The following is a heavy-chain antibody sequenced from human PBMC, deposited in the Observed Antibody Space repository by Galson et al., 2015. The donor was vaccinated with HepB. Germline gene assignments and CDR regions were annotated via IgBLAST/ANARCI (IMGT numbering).Heavy chain of an antibody. Sequence: SVKVSCKASGYTFTSYYMHWVRQAPGQGLEWMGIINPSGGSTSYAQKFQGRVTMTRDTSTSTVYMELSSLRSEDTAVYYCASEWELRPNGPYDAFDIWGQGTMVTVSS. CDR1: GYTFTSYY. V-gene: IGHV1-46*03. CDR3: ASEWELRPNGPYDAFDI. J-gene: IGHJ3*02. CDR2: INPSGGST. D-gene: IGHD1-26*01.